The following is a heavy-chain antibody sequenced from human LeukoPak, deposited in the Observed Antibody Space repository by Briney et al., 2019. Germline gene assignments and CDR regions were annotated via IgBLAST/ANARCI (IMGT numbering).Heavy chain of an antibody. D-gene: IGHD3-22*01. CDR1: GFTFSSYA. V-gene: IGHV3-23*01. J-gene: IGHJ4*02. CDR2: ISGSGGST. CDR3: ASLSGGSSNYYDSSGYWDY. Sequence: GGSLRLSCAASGFTFSSYAMSWVRPAPGKGLEWVSAISGSGGSTYYADSVKGRFTISRDNSKNTLYLQMNSLRAEDTAVYYCASLSGGSSNYYDSSGYWDYWGQGTLVTVSS.